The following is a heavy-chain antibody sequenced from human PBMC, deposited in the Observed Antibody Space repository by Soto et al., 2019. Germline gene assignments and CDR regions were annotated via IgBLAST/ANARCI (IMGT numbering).Heavy chain of an antibody. CDR2: IYPGDSDT. J-gene: IGHJ6*02. Sequence: PGESLKISCKGSGYSFTSYWIGWVRQMPGKGLEWMGIIYPGDSDTRYSPSFQGQVTISADKSISTAYLQWSSLKASDTAMYYCARHYSSSSVGYYYGMDAWGQGTTVTVSS. V-gene: IGHV5-51*01. CDR1: GYSFTSYW. D-gene: IGHD6-6*01. CDR3: ARHYSSSSVGYYYGMDA.